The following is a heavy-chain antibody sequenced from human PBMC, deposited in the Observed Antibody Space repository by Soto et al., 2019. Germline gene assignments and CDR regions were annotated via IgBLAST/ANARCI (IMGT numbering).Heavy chain of an antibody. CDR2: ISSSSSTI. CDR1: GFTFSSYS. J-gene: IGHJ5*02. V-gene: IGHV3-48*01. CDR3: ARSPPPILLIYGSGNEPNWFDP. Sequence: GGSLRLSCAASGFTFSSYSMNWVRQAPGKGLEWVSYISSSSSTIYYADSVKGRFTISRDNAKKSLYLQMNSLRAEDTAVYYCARSPPPILLIYGSGNEPNWFDPWGQGTLVTVSS. D-gene: IGHD3-10*01.